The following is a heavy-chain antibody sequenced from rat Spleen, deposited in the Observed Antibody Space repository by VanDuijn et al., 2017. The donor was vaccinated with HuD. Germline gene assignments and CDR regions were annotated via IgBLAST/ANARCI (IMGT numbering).Heavy chain of an antibody. V-gene: IGHV5-25*01. CDR3: ARRHYGYTDYFDY. J-gene: IGHJ2*01. D-gene: IGHD1-9*01. CDR2: ISPSGGGT. CDR1: GFTFSDYY. Sequence: EVQLVESDGGLVQPGRSLKLSCAASGFTFSDYYMAWVRQTPTKGLEWVASISPSGGGTWYRDSVKGRFTVSRDNADSTLYLQMDSLRSEDTATYYCARRHYGYTDYFDYWGQGVMVTVSS.